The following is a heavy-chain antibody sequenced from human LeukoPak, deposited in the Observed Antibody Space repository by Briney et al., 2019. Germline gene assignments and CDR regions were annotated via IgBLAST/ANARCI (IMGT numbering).Heavy chain of an antibody. CDR2: IYYSGST. CDR3: AREDYDSSGYYYDY. V-gene: IGHV4-59*01. J-gene: IGHJ4*02. D-gene: IGHD3-22*01. Sequence: SETLSLTCTVSGGSISSYYWSWIRQPPGKGVEWIGYIYYSGSTNYNPSLKSRVTISVDTSKNQFSLKLSSVTAADTAVYYCAREDYDSSGYYYDYWGQGTLVTVYS. CDR1: GGSISSYY.